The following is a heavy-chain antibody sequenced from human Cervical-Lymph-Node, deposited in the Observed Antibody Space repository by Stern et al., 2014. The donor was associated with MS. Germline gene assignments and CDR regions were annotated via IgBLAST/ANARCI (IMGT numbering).Heavy chain of an antibody. CDR2: IYYSGSN. Sequence: QLQLQESGPGLVKPSQTLSLTCTVSGGSISSGGYYWNWIRQHPGKGLEWIGYIYYSGSNYYNPSLKSRVTISVDTSKNQFSLKLSSVTAADTAVYYCARDLRYYYDSSGYYYRWFDPWGQGTLVTVSS. J-gene: IGHJ5*02. V-gene: IGHV4-31*03. D-gene: IGHD3-22*01. CDR3: ARDLRYYYDSSGYYYRWFDP. CDR1: GGSISSGGYY.